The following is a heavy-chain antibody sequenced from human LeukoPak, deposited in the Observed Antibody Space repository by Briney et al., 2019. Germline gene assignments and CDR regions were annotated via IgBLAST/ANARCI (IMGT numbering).Heavy chain of an antibody. CDR2: IYYSGST. CDR3: ATWGIAVAGTFDY. V-gene: IGHV4-59*08. CDR1: GGSISSSY. J-gene: IGHJ4*02. D-gene: IGHD6-19*01. Sequence: KPSETLSLTCTVSGGSISSSYWSWIRQPPGKGLDWIGYIYYSGSTNYNPSFKSRVAISVDTSKNQFSLKLSSVTAEDTAVYYCATWGIAVAGTFDYWGQGTLVTVST.